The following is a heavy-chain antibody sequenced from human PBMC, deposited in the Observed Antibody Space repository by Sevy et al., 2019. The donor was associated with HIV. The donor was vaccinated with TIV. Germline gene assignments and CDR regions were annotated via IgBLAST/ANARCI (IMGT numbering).Heavy chain of an antibody. CDR3: ARDPTTGGLRGWFDP. CDR2: IKQDGSEK. Sequence: GGSLRLSCAASGFTFSSYWMSWVRQAPGKGLEWEANIKQDGSEKYYVDSVKGRFTISRDNAKNSLYLQMNSLRAEDTAVYYCARDPTTGGLRGWFDPWGQGTLVTVSS. D-gene: IGHD4-17*01. V-gene: IGHV3-7*01. CDR1: GFTFSSYW. J-gene: IGHJ5*02.